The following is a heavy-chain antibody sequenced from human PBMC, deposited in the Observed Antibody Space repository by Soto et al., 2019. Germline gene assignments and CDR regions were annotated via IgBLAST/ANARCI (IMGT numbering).Heavy chain of an antibody. CDR2: IYYSGST. D-gene: IGHD3-10*01. CDR3: AGLKGSGSYNWLDP. Sequence: KTSETRSRTWIVSGGSISGSIYYWGWIRQPPGKVLEWIGSIYYSGSTYYNPSLKSRVSMSVDTPKNQISLKMSSVTAADTAVYYCAGLKGSGSYNWLDPWGQGTLVT. J-gene: IGHJ5*02. V-gene: IGHV4-39*01. CDR1: GGSISGSIYY.